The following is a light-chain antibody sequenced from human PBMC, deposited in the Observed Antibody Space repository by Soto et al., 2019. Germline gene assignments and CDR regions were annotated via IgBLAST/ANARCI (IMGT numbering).Light chain of an antibody. J-gene: IGKJ1*01. CDR3: QHYNSYSEA. CDR2: KAS. CDR1: QTISSW. V-gene: IGKV1-5*03. Sequence: IQMNQSPSTLSGKVGDRVTITCRASQTISSWLAWYQQKPGKAPKLLIYKASTLKSGVPSRFSGSGSGTEFTLTISSLQPDDFATYYCQHYNSYSEAFGQGTNV.